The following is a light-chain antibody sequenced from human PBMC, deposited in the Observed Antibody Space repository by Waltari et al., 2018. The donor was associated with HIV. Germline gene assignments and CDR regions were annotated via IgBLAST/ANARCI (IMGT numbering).Light chain of an antibody. V-gene: IGLV1-40*01. CDR1: NSNIGAGYD. J-gene: IGLJ3*02. Sequence: SVLTQPPSVSGAPGQWVTISCTGNNSNIGAGYDVHWYRQFPGSAPELVVYGDSMRLAWVPDRFSGSKSGVSASLDISGLQTEDEADYYCQSYDNNLSGLWVFGGGTKLTVL. CDR2: GDS. CDR3: QSYDNNLSGLWV.